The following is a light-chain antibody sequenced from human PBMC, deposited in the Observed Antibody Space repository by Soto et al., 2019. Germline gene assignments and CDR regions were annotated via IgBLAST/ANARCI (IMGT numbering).Light chain of an antibody. CDR2: GAS. CDR1: QSVSSN. J-gene: IGKJ2*01. Sequence: EIVMTQSPATLSVSPGERATLSCRASQSVSSNLAWYQKKPGQAPRLFIYGASTRATGIPARFSGSGSGTEFTLTISSLQYGDFAVYYCHQYNDWPYTFGQGTKLEIK. V-gene: IGKV3-15*01. CDR3: HQYNDWPYT.